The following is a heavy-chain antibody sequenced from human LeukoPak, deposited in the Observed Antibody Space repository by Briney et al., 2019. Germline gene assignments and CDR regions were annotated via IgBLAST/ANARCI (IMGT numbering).Heavy chain of an antibody. V-gene: IGHV3-21*01. CDR3: ASPDAISYTSYGMDV. D-gene: IGHD2/OR15-2a*01. Sequence: GGSLRLSCAASGFTFSSYAVHWVRRAPGKGLEWVSSISSSSSYIYYADSVKGRFTISRDNAKNSLYVQMNSLRAEDTAVYYCASPDAISYTSYGMDVWGQGTTVTVSS. J-gene: IGHJ6*02. CDR1: GFTFSSYA. CDR2: ISSSSSYI.